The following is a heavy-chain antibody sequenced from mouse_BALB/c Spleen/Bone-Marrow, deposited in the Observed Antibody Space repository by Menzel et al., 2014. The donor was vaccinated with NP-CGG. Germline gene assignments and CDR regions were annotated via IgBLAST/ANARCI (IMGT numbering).Heavy chain of an antibody. Sequence: VMLVESGPGLVQPSQSLSITCTVSGFSLTSYGVHWVRQPPGKGLEWLGVIWSGGSTDYNAAFISRLSISKDNSKSQVFFKMNSLQADDTAIYYCAKNKDDAMDYWGQGTSVTVSS. J-gene: IGHJ4*01. D-gene: IGHD2-12*01. CDR3: AKNKDDAMDY. CDR1: GFSLTSYG. CDR2: IWSGGST. V-gene: IGHV2-4*01.